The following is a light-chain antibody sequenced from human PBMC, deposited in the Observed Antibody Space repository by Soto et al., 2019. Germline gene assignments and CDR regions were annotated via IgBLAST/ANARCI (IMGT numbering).Light chain of an antibody. J-gene: IGKJ1*01. V-gene: IGKV3-15*01. Sequence: EIVVTQSPATLSVAPGERATLSRRASQSVRSNLAWYQQKPGQAPRLLIYGASTRATGIPARFSGSGSGTDFTLTISDVQPEDFALYYCHQRQSWPRTFGQGTKVDIK. CDR1: QSVRSN. CDR2: GAS. CDR3: HQRQSWPRT.